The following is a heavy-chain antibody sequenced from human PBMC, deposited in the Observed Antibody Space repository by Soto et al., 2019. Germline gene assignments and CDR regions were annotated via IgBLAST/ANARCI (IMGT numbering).Heavy chain of an antibody. Sequence: QVQLVESGGGVVQPGRSLRLSCAASGFTFSPYTMHWVRQTPGKGLEWVAVISNDGDDKDYADSVKGRFTVSRDNSKSTLYLQMSSLRVEDTALYYCARGGGFCGADCYKGGIDYWGQGTLVTVSP. CDR3: ARGGGFCGADCYKGGIDY. CDR2: ISNDGDDK. CDR1: GFTFSPYT. D-gene: IGHD2-21*02. V-gene: IGHV3-30-3*01. J-gene: IGHJ4*02.